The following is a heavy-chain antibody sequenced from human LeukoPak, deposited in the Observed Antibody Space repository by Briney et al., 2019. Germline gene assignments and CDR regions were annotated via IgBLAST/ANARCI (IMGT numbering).Heavy chain of an antibody. Sequence: GSLRLSCAASGFTFSSYAMSWVRQPPGKGLEWIGSIYYSGSTYYNPSLKSRVTISVDTSKNQFSLKLSSVTAADTAVYYCARGPRGYSYGNPPYYFDYWGQGTLVTVSS. J-gene: IGHJ4*02. D-gene: IGHD5-18*01. CDR1: GFTFSSYA. CDR2: IYYSGST. CDR3: ARGPRGYSYGNPPYYFDY. V-gene: IGHV4-38-2*01.